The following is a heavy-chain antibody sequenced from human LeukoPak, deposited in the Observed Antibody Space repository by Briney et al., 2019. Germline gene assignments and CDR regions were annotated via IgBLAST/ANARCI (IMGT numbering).Heavy chain of an antibody. D-gene: IGHD3-10*01. CDR1: GFTFSTYG. CDR3: ARDSNSYGSGATIDY. J-gene: IGHJ4*02. V-gene: IGHV3-33*01. CDR2: IWYDGSNK. Sequence: GGSLRLSCAASGFTFSTYGMHWVRQAPGKGLEWLTDIWYDGSNKYYTDSVKGRFTISRDNSKNTLYLQMSSLRAEDTAVYYCARDSNSYGSGATIDYWGQGTLVTVSS.